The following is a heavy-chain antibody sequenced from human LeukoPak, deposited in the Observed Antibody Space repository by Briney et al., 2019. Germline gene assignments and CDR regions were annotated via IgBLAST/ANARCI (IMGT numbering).Heavy chain of an antibody. D-gene: IGHD1-26*01. J-gene: IGHJ5*02. V-gene: IGHV4-31*03. Sequence: SETLSLTCTVSGGSISSGGYYWSWIRQHPGKGLEWIGYIYYSGSTYYNPSLKSRVTISVDTSKNQFSLKLSSVTAADTAVYYCARDRSWDLEGAPHNWFDPWGQGTLVTVSS. CDR1: GGSISSGGYY. CDR2: IYYSGST. CDR3: ARDRSWDLEGAPHNWFDP.